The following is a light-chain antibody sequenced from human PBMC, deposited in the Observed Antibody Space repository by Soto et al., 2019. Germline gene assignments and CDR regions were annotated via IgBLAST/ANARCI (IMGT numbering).Light chain of an antibody. CDR2: WAS. CDR1: QSVLSSSNNKNY. J-gene: IGKJ1*01. CDR3: QQYYSTPRWT. V-gene: IGKV4-1*01. Sequence: DIVMTQSPDSLAVSLGERATINCKSSQSVLSSSNNKNYLAWYQQKPGQPPKLLIYWASTRESGVPDRISGSGSGTDFPLTLSSLQAEDVAVYYCQQYYSTPRWTFGQGTKVEIK.